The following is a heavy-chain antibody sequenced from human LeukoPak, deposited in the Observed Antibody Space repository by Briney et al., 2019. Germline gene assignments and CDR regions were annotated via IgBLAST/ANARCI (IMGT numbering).Heavy chain of an antibody. D-gene: IGHD3-10*01. V-gene: IGHV3-7*01. CDR1: DTFSNYW. CDR3: ARGGQAGTGDY. Sequence: GGSLRLSCAASDTFSNYWMNWVRQAPGKGLEWVANIKQDGGEKHYVDSVKGRFTISRDNARNLLYLEMNSLRAEDTAVYYCARGGQAGTGDYWGQGTLVTVSS. J-gene: IGHJ4*02. CDR2: IKQDGGEK.